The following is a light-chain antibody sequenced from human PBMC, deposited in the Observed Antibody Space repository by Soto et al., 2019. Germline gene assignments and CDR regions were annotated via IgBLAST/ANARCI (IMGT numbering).Light chain of an antibody. CDR3: QQYNNWPRAT. CDR2: RTS. J-gene: IGKJ4*01. CDR1: QSISSN. V-gene: IGKV3-15*01. Sequence: EIVMTHSPATLSVSPGERATLSFSSSQSISSNLAWYQQKPGQAPRLLMFRTSSRATGFPARFSGSGSGTEFNLTISSLQSEDFGVYYCQQYNNWPRATFGGGTKVEIK.